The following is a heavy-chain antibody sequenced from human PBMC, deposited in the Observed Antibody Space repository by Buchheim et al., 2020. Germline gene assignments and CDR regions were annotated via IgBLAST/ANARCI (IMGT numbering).Heavy chain of an antibody. V-gene: IGHV3-30*04. Sequence: QVQLVESGGGVVQPGRSLRLSCAASGFTFSSYAMHWVRKAPGKGLEWVAVISYDGSNKYYADSVKGRFTISRDNSKNTLYLQMNSLRAEDTAVYYCAREGILRRFDYWGQGTL. CDR1: GFTFSSYA. J-gene: IGHJ4*02. CDR3: AREGILRRFDY. D-gene: IGHD5-24*01. CDR2: ISYDGSNK.